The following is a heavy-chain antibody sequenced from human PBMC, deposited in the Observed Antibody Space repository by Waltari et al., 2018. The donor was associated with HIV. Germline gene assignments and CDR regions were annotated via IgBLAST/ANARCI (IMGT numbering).Heavy chain of an antibody. CDR2: VDHRGST. V-gene: IGHV4-34*01. CDR1: GTSFTGYS. CDR3: ANLISMTATDVFDV. D-gene: IGHD2-21*02. Sequence: VRLAQWGAGLLKPSATLSLTCAVSGTSFTGYSGPWIRQSPGGGLQWIGEVDHRGSTHYNPSLKSRVSMSVDTFKHQFSLTVASVTAADTAVYYCANLISMTATDVFDVWGQGTLVSVSS. J-gene: IGHJ3*01.